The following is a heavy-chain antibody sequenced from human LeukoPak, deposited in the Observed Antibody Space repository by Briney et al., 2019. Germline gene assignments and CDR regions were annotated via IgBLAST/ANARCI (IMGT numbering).Heavy chain of an antibody. CDR1: GGSFSGYY. Sequence: SSETLSLTCAVYGGSFSGYYWSWIRRPPGKGLEWIGEINHSGSTNYNPSLKSRVTISVDTSKNQFSLKLSSVTAADTAVYYCARGAVAGTGYYYMDVWGKGTTVTVSS. J-gene: IGHJ6*03. D-gene: IGHD6-19*01. CDR2: INHSGST. V-gene: IGHV4-34*01. CDR3: ARGAVAGTGYYYMDV.